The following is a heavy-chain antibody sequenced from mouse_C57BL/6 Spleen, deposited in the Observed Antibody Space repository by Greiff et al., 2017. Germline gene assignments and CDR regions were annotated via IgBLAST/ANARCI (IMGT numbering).Heavy chain of an antibody. CDR1: GFSFNTYA. Sequence: EVKLMESGGGLVQPKGSLKLSCAASGFSFNTYAMNWVRQAPGKGLEWVARIRSKSNNYATYYADSVKDRFTISSDDSESMLYLQMNNLKTEDTAMYYCVSLYDGYYVDAMDYWGQGTSVTVSS. D-gene: IGHD2-3*01. J-gene: IGHJ4*01. CDR3: VSLYDGYYVDAMDY. CDR2: IRSKSNNYAT. V-gene: IGHV10-1*01.